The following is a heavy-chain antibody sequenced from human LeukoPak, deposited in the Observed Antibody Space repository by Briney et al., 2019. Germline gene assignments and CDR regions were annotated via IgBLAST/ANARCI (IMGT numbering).Heavy chain of an antibody. CDR1: GFIFRNAW. CDR3: TTGVYYYYAMDV. CDR2: IERTADGGTT. Sequence: PGGSLRLSCAASGFIFRNAWMTWVRQAPGEGLEWVSRIERTADGGTTDYAAPVRGRFSMSRDDSKNTLYLHLNSLKTEDTAVYYCTTGVYYYYAMDVWGQGTTVTVSS. J-gene: IGHJ6*02. V-gene: IGHV3-15*04.